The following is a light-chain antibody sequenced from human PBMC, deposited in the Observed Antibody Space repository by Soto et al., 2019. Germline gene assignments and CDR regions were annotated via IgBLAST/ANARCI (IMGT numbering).Light chain of an antibody. V-gene: IGLV2-23*01. J-gene: IGLJ1*01. CDR1: SSDVGSYNL. Sequence: ALTQPASVSGSPGQSITISCTGTSSDVGSYNLVSWYQQHPGKAPKLMIYEGSKRPSGVSNRFSGSKSGNTASLTISGLQAEDEADYYCCSYAGSSTYVFGTGTKV. CDR3: CSYAGSSTYV. CDR2: EGS.